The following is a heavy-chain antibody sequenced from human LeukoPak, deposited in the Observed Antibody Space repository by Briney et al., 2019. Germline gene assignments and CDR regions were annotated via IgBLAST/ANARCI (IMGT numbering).Heavy chain of an antibody. D-gene: IGHD6-13*01. CDR2: ISYDGSNK. CDR3: ARELLGIAAGTFCY. Sequence: GGSLRLSCAASGFTFSSYAMHWVRQAPGKGLEWVAVISYDGSNKYYADSVKGRFTISRDNSKNTLYLQMNSLRAEDTAVYYCARELLGIAAGTFCYWGQGTLVTVSS. CDR1: GFTFSSYA. V-gene: IGHV3-30*04. J-gene: IGHJ4*02.